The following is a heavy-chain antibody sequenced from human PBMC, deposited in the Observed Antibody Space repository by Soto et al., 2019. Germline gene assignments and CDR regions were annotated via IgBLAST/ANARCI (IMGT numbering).Heavy chain of an antibody. D-gene: IGHD6-13*01. Sequence: SETLSLTCDVYGESFSGYYWSWIRQSPGKGLEWIGEITHRGGTNYSPSLKSRVTISLDTAESQFSLKLSSVTAADSAVYYCARERRVVGGYSSNWYDYFDWWGQGTLVTVSS. CDR1: GESFSGYY. J-gene: IGHJ4*02. CDR2: ITHRGGT. V-gene: IGHV4-34*01. CDR3: ARERRVVGGYSSNWYDYFDW.